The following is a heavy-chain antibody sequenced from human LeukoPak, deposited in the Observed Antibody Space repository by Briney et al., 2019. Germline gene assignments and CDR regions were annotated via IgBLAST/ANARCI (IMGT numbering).Heavy chain of an antibody. V-gene: IGHV3-20*04. CDR2: INWNGGNP. CDR1: GFTFDDYG. Sequence: GGSLRLSCAASGFTFDDYGMSWVRQAPGKGLELVSGINWNGGNPRYADSVKGRFTISRDNAKNSLYLQMNSLRAEDTALYYCARDYGSGSFSFDYWGRGTLVTVSS. CDR3: ARDYGSGSFSFDY. D-gene: IGHD3-10*01. J-gene: IGHJ4*02.